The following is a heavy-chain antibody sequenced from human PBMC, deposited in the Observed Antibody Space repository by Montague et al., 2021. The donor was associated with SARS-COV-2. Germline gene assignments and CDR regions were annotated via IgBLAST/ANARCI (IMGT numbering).Heavy chain of an antibody. CDR3: AREGYYYEGYFDN. D-gene: IGHD3-22*01. J-gene: IGHJ4*02. CDR2: INPDGSER. V-gene: IGHV3-7*01. CDR1: ELTFSSHW. Sequence: SLRLSCATSELTFSSHWMSWVRQAPGKGLEWVANINPDGSERYYVDSVKGRFTISRDNAQNSLYLQMNSLRAEDTAVYYCAREGYYYEGYFDNWGQGTLVTVSS.